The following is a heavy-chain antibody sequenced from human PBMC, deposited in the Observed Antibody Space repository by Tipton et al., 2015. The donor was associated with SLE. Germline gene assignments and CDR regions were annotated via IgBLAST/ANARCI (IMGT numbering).Heavy chain of an antibody. V-gene: IGHV4-39*02. D-gene: IGHD2-15*01. Sequence: TLSLTCTVSGGSISSSSHYWSWIRQPPGKGLEWIGYIYYSGSTYYNPSLKSRVTISVDTSKNQFSLKLSSVTAADTAVYYCARDPGYCSGGSCSDAFDIWGQGTMVTVSS. CDR2: IYYSGST. J-gene: IGHJ3*02. CDR3: ARDPGYCSGGSCSDAFDI. CDR1: GGSISSSSHY.